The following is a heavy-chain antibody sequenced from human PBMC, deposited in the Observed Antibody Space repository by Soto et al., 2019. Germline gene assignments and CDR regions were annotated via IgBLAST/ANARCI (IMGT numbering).Heavy chain of an antibody. Sequence: LRLSCVASGFTFSNYAMNWVRQAPGKGLEWVSSTHGSGGATYHADSVKGRFTISRDDSKYTLYLQMNSLRVEDTAVYYCARDAVAGNGLWDYLAPWGQGTLVTVSS. CDR2: THGSGGAT. CDR1: GFTFSNYA. J-gene: IGHJ5*02. V-gene: IGHV3-23*01. D-gene: IGHD6-19*01. CDR3: ARDAVAGNGLWDYLAP.